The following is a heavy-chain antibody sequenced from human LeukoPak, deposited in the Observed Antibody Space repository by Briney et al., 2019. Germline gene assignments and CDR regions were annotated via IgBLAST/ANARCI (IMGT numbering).Heavy chain of an antibody. Sequence: SETLSLTCSVSGASVSSSYWSWIRQPPGKGLEWIGYIYFTGDANYNPSLKRRVTTSMDTSTNQASLKMTSVTAADTTVYYCARHTYARPFDFWGQGTLVTVAS. D-gene: IGHD6-6*01. V-gene: IGHV4-59*08. CDR2: IYFTGDA. CDR3: ARHTYARPFDF. CDR1: GASVSSSY. J-gene: IGHJ4*01.